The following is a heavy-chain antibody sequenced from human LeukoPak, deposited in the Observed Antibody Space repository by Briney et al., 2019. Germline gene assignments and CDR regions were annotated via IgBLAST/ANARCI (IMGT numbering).Heavy chain of an antibody. V-gene: IGHV3-48*03. D-gene: IGHD6-19*01. CDR3: ARGHIAVAGRGYFDY. CDR2: ISSSGSTI. CDR1: GFTFSSYE. J-gene: IGHJ4*02. Sequence: GGSLRLSCAASGFTFSSYEMNWVRQAPGKGLEWVSYISSSGSTIYYADSVKGRFTISSDNAKNSLYLQMNSLRAEDTAVYYCARGHIAVAGRGYFDYWGQGTLVTVSS.